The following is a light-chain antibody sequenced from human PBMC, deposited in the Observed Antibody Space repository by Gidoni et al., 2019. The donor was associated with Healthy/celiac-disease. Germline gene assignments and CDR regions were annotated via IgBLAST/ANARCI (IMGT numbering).Light chain of an antibody. V-gene: IGLV8-61*01. CDR1: SGSVSTGYY. Sequence: QTVVTQEPSFSVSPGGTVTLTCGLSSGSVSTGYYPSWYQQTPGQAPRTLIYSTNTRSSGVPDRFSGSILGNKAALTITGAQADDECDYYCALYMGSGIWVFGGGTKLTVL. CDR3: ALYMGSGIWV. CDR2: STN. J-gene: IGLJ3*02.